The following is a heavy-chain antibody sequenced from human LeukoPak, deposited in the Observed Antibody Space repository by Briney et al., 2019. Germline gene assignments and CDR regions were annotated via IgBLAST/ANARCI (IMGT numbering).Heavy chain of an antibody. Sequence: ASVKVSCKASGYTFTSYGISWVRQAPGQRPEWMGWISAYNGNTNYAQKLQGRVTMTTDTSTSTAYMELRSLRSDDTAVYYCARDRFPRYYYDSSGYGKFDYWGQGTLVTVSS. V-gene: IGHV1-18*01. CDR1: GYTFTSYG. CDR2: ISAYNGNT. CDR3: ARDRFPRYYYDSSGYGKFDY. D-gene: IGHD3-22*01. J-gene: IGHJ4*02.